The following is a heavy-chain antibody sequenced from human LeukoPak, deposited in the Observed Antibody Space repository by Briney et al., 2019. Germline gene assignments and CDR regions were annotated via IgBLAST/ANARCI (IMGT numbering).Heavy chain of an antibody. J-gene: IGHJ6*02. CDR1: GFTFSSYA. Sequence: GGSLRLSCAASGFTFSSYAMHWVRQAPGKGLEWVAVISYDGSNKYYADSVKGRFTISRDNSKNTLYLQMNSLRAEDTAGYYSARDIVVVVAATPGGYNYYGMDVWAQGTTVTVSS. V-gene: IGHV3-30*04. D-gene: IGHD2-15*01. CDR2: ISYDGSNK. CDR3: ARDIVVVVAATPGGYNYYGMDV.